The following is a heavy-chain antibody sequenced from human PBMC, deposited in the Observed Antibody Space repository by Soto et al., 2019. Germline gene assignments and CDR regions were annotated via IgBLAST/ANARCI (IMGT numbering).Heavy chain of an antibody. CDR3: ARDGDGYSYGYGAFDI. CDR1: GFTFSSYG. Sequence: GGSLRLSCVGSGFTFSSYGMNWVRQGPGKGLEWLSSIDKSGTTRYYADSVKGRFTVSRDNAKNSLYLQMNSLRDEDTAVYYCARDGDGYSYGYGAFDIWGQGTMVTVS. J-gene: IGHJ3*02. V-gene: IGHV3-48*02. D-gene: IGHD5-18*01. CDR2: IDKSGTTR.